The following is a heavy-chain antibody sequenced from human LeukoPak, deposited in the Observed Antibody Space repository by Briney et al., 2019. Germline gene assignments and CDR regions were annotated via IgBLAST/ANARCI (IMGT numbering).Heavy chain of an antibody. CDR1: GYTFTGYY. Sequence: ASVKVSCKASGYTFTGYYMHWVRQAPGQGLEWMGWINPNSGGTNYAQKFQGRVTMTRDTSISTAYMELSRLRSDDTAVYYCARSTSTVLRFLEWFLDYWGQGTLVTVSS. D-gene: IGHD3-3*01. V-gene: IGHV1-2*02. CDR2: INPNSGGT. J-gene: IGHJ4*02. CDR3: ARSTSTVLRFLEWFLDY.